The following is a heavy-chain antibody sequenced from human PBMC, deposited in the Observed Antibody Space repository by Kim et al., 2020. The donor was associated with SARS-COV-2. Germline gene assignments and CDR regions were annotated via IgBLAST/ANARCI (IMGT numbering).Heavy chain of an antibody. D-gene: IGHD5-18*01. CDR3: AKEMGYRQPLDG. J-gene: IGHJ4*02. Sequence: GGSLRPSCAAFGFTYSSYGMTWVRQVPGKGPEWVSAISGIGANTYYADSVKGRFTISRDNPKNTLYLQMISLRAEDTAVYYCAKEMGYRQPLDGWGQGTLVTVSS. V-gene: IGHV3-23*01. CDR2: ISGIGANT. CDR1: GFTYSSYG.